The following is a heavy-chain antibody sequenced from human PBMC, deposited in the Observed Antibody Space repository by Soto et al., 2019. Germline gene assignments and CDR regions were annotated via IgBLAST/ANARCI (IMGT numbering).Heavy chain of an antibody. D-gene: IGHD4-17*01. CDR3: QKFYGAAPHWDSYYYRDF. CDR2: ISGSGGST. J-gene: IGHJ6*03. V-gene: IGHV3-23*01. Sequence: GGSLRLSCAASGFTFSSYAMSWVRQAPGKGLEWVSAISGSGGSTYYADSVKGRFTISRDNSKNTLYLQMNSLRAEDTAVYYCQKFYGAAPHWDSYYYRDFWAKGSTVT. CDR1: GFTFSSYA.